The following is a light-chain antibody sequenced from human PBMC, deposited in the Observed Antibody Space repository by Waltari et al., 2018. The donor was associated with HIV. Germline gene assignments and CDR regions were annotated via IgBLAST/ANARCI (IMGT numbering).Light chain of an antibody. Sequence: QAGLTQPPSLSRHLRQTATLPYTRHTNHVDHPHACWLKHRQGHPPKLLFYRNNNRPSGIPDRFSAFRSGNTASLNNSGLLADYEADYFCAAWDTSLGGWVFGGGTQLTVL. CDR2: RNN. J-gene: IGLJ3*02. CDR1: TNHVDHPH. CDR3: AAWDTSLGGWV. V-gene: IGLV10-54*04.